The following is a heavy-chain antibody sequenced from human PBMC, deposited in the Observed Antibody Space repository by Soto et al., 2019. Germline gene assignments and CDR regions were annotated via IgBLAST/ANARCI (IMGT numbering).Heavy chain of an antibody. CDR3: ASYSGSYAILD. V-gene: IGHV3-7*02. CDR2: IKEDGSEK. D-gene: IGHD1-26*01. CDR1: GFTFSNYW. Sequence: EVQLVESGGGLVQPGGSLRLSCAASGFTFSNYWMSWVRQAPGKGLEWVANIKEDGSEKYYVDSVKGRSTISRDNAKNSLYLQVDSLRSEDPDVYSCASYSGSYAILDWGQGTLVTVST. J-gene: IGHJ4*02.